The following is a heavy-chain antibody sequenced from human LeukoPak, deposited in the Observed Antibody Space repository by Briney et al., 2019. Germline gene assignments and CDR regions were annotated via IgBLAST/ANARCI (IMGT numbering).Heavy chain of an antibody. D-gene: IGHD6-6*01. J-gene: IGHJ5*01. CDR2: IFGSGLTT. CDR1: GFTFSSYA. V-gene: IGHV3-23*01. CDR3: ARGLGEFASAPDS. Sequence: GGSLRLSCAASGFTFSSYAMSWVRQAPGKGLEWVSAIFGSGLTTYYADSVRGRFIISRDNSQNRLFLQVNSLRVEDTAVYYCARGLGEFASAPDSWGQGTPVTVSS.